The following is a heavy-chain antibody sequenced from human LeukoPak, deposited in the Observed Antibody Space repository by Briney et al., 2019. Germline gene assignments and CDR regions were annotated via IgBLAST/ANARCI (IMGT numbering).Heavy chain of an antibody. Sequence: ASVKVSCKASGYIFTSYYMYWVRQAPGQGLEWMGIINPSGGSIRYAQKFQGRVTMTTDTSTSTAYMELRSLRSDDTAVYYCARKLRFGLFDYWGQGTLVTVSS. V-gene: IGHV1-46*01. CDR3: ARKLRFGLFDY. J-gene: IGHJ4*02. CDR2: INPSGGSI. D-gene: IGHD3-10*01. CDR1: GYIFTSYY.